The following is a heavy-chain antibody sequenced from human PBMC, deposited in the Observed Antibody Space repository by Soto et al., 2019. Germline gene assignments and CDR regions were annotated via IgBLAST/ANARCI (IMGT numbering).Heavy chain of an antibody. D-gene: IGHD2-15*01. Sequence: ASVKVSCKASGFSFTTYYTHWVRQAPGQGLEWMGIFNPSGGSPGYTQKFQGRVTMTRDSSTSTVYMELSSLRSEDTAVYFCARGYCSGGTCYPTDYWGQGSLVTVS. CDR1: GFSFTTYY. CDR2: FNPSGGSP. J-gene: IGHJ4*02. V-gene: IGHV1-46*03. CDR3: ARGYCSGGTCYPTDY.